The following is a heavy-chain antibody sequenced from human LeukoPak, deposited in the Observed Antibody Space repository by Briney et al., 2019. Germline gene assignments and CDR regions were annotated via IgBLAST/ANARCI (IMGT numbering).Heavy chain of an antibody. CDR3: AKSPPSISAVAGTKPDY. CDR2: IRYDGSNK. V-gene: IGHV3-30*02. CDR1: GFTFSSYG. J-gene: IGHJ4*02. D-gene: IGHD6-19*01. Sequence: PGGSLRLSCAASGFTFSSYGMHWVRQAPGKGLEWVAFIRYDGSNKYYADSVKGRFTISRDNSKNTLYLQMNSLRAEDTAVYYCAKSPPSISAVAGTKPDYWGQGTLVTVSS.